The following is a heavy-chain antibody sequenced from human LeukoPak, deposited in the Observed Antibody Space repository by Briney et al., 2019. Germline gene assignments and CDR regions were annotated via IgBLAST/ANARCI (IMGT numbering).Heavy chain of an antibody. Sequence: PSXTLSLTCTVSGGSISTYYWSWIRQPPGRGLEWIGYIYYSGITDYSPSLKSRVTISIDTSKKQFSLKLSSVTAADTAVYYCARWEASRVAFDIWGQGTLVTVSS. CDR2: IYYSGIT. CDR3: ARWEASRVAFDI. D-gene: IGHD1-26*01. J-gene: IGHJ3*02. CDR1: GGSISTYY. V-gene: IGHV4-59*01.